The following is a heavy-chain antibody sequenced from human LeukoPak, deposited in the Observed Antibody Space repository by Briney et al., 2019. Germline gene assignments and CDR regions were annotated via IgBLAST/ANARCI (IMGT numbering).Heavy chain of an antibody. Sequence: QPGGSLRLSCAASGFTFSSYWMSWVRQAPGKGLEWVANIKQDGSEKYYVDSVKGRFTISRDNAKNSLYLQMNSLRAEDTAVYHCAKISSSWYISDYWGQGTLVTVSS. CDR1: GFTFSSYW. V-gene: IGHV3-7*01. CDR2: IKQDGSEK. D-gene: IGHD6-13*01. J-gene: IGHJ4*02. CDR3: AKISSSWYISDY.